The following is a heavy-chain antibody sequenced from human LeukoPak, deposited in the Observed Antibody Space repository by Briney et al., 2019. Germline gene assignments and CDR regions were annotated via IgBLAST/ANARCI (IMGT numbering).Heavy chain of an antibody. CDR1: GGSFSGYY. Sequence: SETLSLTCAVYGGSFSGYYWSWLRQPPGKGLEWLGEINHSGSTNYNPSLKSRVAISVDTSKNQFSLKLSSVTAADTAVYYCARGGGYCSSASCYWAGWGQGTLVIVSS. CDR3: ARGGGYCSSASCYWAG. J-gene: IGHJ4*02. V-gene: IGHV4-34*01. D-gene: IGHD2-2*01. CDR2: INHSGST.